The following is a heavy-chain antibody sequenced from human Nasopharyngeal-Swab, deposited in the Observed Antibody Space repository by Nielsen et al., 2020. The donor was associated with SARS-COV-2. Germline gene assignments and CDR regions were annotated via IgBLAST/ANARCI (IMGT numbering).Heavy chain of an antibody. CDR2: IWYDGGNK. CDR3: ARFGLYDTLTGYYSHYYMDV. Sequence: VRQALGKGLEWVAVIWYDGGNKFYADSVKGRFAISRDNSENTLYLQMNSLRAEDTAAYYCARFGLYDTLTGYYSHYYMDVWGKGTTVTVSS. D-gene: IGHD3-9*01. V-gene: IGHV3-33*01. J-gene: IGHJ6*03.